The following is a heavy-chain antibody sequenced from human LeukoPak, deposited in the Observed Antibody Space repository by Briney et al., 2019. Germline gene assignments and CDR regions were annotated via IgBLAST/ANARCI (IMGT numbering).Heavy chain of an antibody. D-gene: IGHD1-1*01. CDR1: GGSISSYY. CDR3: AREAGNTQYFDY. CDR2: IYTSGST. V-gene: IGHV4-4*07. Sequence: SETLSLTCTASGGSISSYYWSWIRQPPGKGLEWIGRIYTSGSTNYNPSLKSRVIMSVDTSKNQFSLKLSSVTAADTAMYYCAREAGNTQYFDYWGQGTLVTVSS. J-gene: IGHJ4*02.